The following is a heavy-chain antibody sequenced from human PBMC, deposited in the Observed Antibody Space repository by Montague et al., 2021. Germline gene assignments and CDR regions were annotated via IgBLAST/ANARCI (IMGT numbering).Heavy chain of an antibody. J-gene: IGHJ6*03. D-gene: IGHD3-10*01. CDR2: INHSGST. CDR1: GGSLSGYY. Sequence: SETLSLTCAVYGGSLSGYYWSWIRQPPGKGLEWIGEINHSGSTNYNPSLKNRVTISVDTSKNQFSLKLSSVTAADTAVYYCARRGGTMVRGVKGYMDVWGKGTTVTVSS. V-gene: IGHV4-34*01. CDR3: ARRGGTMVRGVKGYMDV.